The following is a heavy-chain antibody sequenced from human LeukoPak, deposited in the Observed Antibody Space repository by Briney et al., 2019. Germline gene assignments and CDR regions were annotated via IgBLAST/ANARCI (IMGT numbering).Heavy chain of an antibody. Sequence: ASVKVSCKASGYTFTSYGISWVRQAPGQGLEWMGWISAYNGNTNYAQKLQGRVTMTTDTSTSTAYMELRSLRSDDTAVYYCARGVTYYDILTGYYNPYYFDYWGQGTLVTVSS. J-gene: IGHJ4*02. CDR2: ISAYNGNT. V-gene: IGHV1-18*01. D-gene: IGHD3-9*01. CDR3: ARGVTYYDILTGYYNPYYFDY. CDR1: GYTFTSYG.